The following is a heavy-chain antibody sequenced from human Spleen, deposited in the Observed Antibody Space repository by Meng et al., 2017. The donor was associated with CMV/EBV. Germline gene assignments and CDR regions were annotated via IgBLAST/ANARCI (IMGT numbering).Heavy chain of an antibody. CDR1: GASVSNNPYY. V-gene: IGHV4-39*07. CDR3: ARDHIVSGQGIS. Sequence: HLLASRHRLVKPSETLSLTCAFSGASVSNNPYYWGWIRQPPGKGLEWIGSSDFSGTTRYNPSLMSRVTMSVDTSKNHFSLSLSSVTAADTAVYYCARDHIVSGQGISWGQGTLVTVSS. CDR2: SDFSGTT. D-gene: IGHD2-21*01. J-gene: IGHJ5*02.